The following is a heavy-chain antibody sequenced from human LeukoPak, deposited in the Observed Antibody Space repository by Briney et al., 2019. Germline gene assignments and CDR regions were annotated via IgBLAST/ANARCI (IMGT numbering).Heavy chain of an antibody. J-gene: IGHJ4*02. CDR2: INHSGST. D-gene: IGHD6-25*01. Sequence: SETLSLTCAVYGGSFSGYYWSWIRQPPGKGLEWIGEINHSGSTNYNPSLKSRVTISVDTSKNQFSLKLSSVTAADTAVYYCARQRKGVDYWGQGTLVTVSS. CDR3: ARQRKGVDY. CDR1: GGSFSGYY. V-gene: IGHV4-34*01.